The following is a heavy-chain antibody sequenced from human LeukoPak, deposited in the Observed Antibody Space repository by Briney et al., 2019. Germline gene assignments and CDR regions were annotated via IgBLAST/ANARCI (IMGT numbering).Heavy chain of an antibody. D-gene: IGHD1-1*01. CDR1: DDSVSSSRYY. CDR2: IYYSGST. Sequence: PSETLSLTCTVSDDSVSSSRYYWTWIRQPPGKGLEWIGYIYYSGSTNYNPSLKSRVTISVDTSKNQFSLKLRSVTAADTAVYCARGGTLRHGFDIWGQGTMVTVSS. CDR3: ARGGTLRHGFDI. V-gene: IGHV4-61*01. J-gene: IGHJ3*02.